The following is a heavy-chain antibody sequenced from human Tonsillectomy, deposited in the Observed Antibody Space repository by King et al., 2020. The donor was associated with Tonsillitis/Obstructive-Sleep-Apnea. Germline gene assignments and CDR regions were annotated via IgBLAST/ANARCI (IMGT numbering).Heavy chain of an antibody. CDR1: GYSFPSQW. J-gene: IGHJ4*02. CDR3: ARHGDSWIPPDY. Sequence: QLVQSGAEVKKPGASLKISCQGTGYSFPSQWIGWVRQMPGKGLEWMGIIYPGDSDTRYSPSFQGQVTISADKSINTAFLQWSSLKASDTAIYYCARHGDSWIPPDYWGQGTLVTVSS. D-gene: IGHD1-20*01. V-gene: IGHV5-51*01. CDR2: IYPGDSDT.